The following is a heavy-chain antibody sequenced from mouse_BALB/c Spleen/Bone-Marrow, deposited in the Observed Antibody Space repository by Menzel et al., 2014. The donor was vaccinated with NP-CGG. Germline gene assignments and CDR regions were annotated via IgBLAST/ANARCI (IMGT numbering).Heavy chain of an antibody. CDR1: GFTFSSYT. CDR3: ARQLGLHWAMDY. V-gene: IGHV5-12-2*01. J-gene: IGHJ4*01. D-gene: IGHD3-1*01. CDR2: ISNGGGST. Sequence: EVQGVESGGGLVQPGGSLKLSCAASGFTFSSYTVSWVRQTPEKRLEWVAYISNGGGSTYYPDTVKGRFTISRDNAKNTLYLKMSSLKSEDTAMYYCARQLGLHWAMDYWGQGTSVTVSS.